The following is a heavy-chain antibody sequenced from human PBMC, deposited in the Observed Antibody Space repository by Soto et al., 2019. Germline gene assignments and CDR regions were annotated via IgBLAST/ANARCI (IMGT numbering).Heavy chain of an antibody. CDR3: ARGGYSYGYRSYWFDP. V-gene: IGHV4-30-4*01. D-gene: IGHD5-18*01. CDR2: IYYSGST. CDR1: GGSISSGDYY. J-gene: IGHJ5*02. Sequence: SETLSLTCTVSGGSISSGDYYWSWIRQPPGKGLEWIGYIYYSGSTYYNPSLKSRVTISVDMSKNQFSLKLSSVTAADTAVYYCARGGYSYGYRSYWFDPWGQGTLVTVSS.